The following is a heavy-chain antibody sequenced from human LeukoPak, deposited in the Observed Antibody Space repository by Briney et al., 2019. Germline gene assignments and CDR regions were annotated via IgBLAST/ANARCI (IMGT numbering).Heavy chain of an antibody. CDR1: GGSLGSISSGGYY. CDR3: AGFPRIAVAGQNWYFDL. J-gene: IGHJ2*01. D-gene: IGHD6-19*01. CDR2: IYYSGST. Sequence: SQTLSLTCTVSGGSLGSISSGGYYWSWIRQPPGKGLEWIGYIYYSGSTNYNPSLKSRVTISVDTSKNQFSLKLSSVTAADTAVYYCAGFPRIAVAGQNWYFDLWGRGTLVTVSS. V-gene: IGHV4-61*08.